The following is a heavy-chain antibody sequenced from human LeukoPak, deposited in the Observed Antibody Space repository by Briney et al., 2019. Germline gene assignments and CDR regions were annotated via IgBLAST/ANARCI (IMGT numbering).Heavy chain of an antibody. Sequence: GGSLRLSCAASGFTFSTYNMNWVRQAPGKGLEWVSYISSSGSTIYYADSVKGRFTISRDNAKNSLYLQMNSLRAEDTAVYYCAELGITMIGGVWGKGTTVTISS. CDR2: ISSSGSTI. J-gene: IGHJ6*04. D-gene: IGHD3-10*02. CDR3: AELGITMIGGV. V-gene: IGHV3-48*04. CDR1: GFTFSTYN.